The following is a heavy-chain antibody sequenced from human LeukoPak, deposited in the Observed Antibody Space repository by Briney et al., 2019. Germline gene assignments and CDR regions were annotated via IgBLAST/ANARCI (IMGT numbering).Heavy chain of an antibody. Sequence: GGSLRLSCAASGFTFSSYSMNWVRQAPGKGLEWVSSISSSSSHIYYADSVKGRFTMSRDNAKNSLYLRMNSLRADDTAVYYCARVLEAASFDYWGQGSPVTVSS. CDR2: ISSSSSHI. V-gene: IGHV3-21*01. CDR3: ARVLEAASFDY. J-gene: IGHJ4*02. CDR1: GFTFSSYS. D-gene: IGHD6-13*01.